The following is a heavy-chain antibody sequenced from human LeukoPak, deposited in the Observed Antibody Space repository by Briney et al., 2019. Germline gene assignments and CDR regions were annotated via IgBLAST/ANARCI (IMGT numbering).Heavy chain of an antibody. CDR2: IKSKSVGETT. V-gene: IGHV3-15*01. Sequence: PGGSLRLSCATSGLTFTSAWLTWVRQAPGKGLEWVGRIKSKSVGETTDYAAPVKGRFTISRDGSENTLYLQMNSLKTEDTAVYYCTTHSGNDLRSWGQGTLVTVSS. D-gene: IGHD5-12*01. CDR1: GLTFTSAW. CDR3: TTHSGNDLRS. J-gene: IGHJ5*02.